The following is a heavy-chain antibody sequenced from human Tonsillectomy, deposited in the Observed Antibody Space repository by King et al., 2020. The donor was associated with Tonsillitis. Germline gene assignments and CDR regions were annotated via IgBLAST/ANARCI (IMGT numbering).Heavy chain of an antibody. Sequence: LQLQESDPGLVKPSETLSLTCSVSGGSISSSSYWWGWIRQPPGQGLEWIGSISYSGSTFYSPSLKSRVTISLDTSKNQFSLNLSSVTAADTAVYYCASFFREHGYSLYFDSWGQGTLVTVSS. CDR3: ASFFREHGYSLYFDS. D-gene: IGHD5-24*01. J-gene: IGHJ4*02. CDR1: GGSISSSSYW. V-gene: IGHV4-39*01. CDR2: ISYSGST.